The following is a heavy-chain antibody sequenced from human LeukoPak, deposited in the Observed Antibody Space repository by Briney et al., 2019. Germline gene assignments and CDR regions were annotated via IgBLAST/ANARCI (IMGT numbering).Heavy chain of an antibody. Sequence: GGSLRLSCAASRFTFSNYNMIWVRQAPGKGLEWVSYISSTSSTVYYADSVKGRFTVSRDDAEHSLYLQMNSLRDEDTAMFYCARVGDGYSVNYFDYWGQGTPATVSS. J-gene: IGHJ4*02. CDR1: RFTFSNYN. CDR2: ISSTSSTV. CDR3: ARVGDGYSVNYFDY. D-gene: IGHD5-24*01. V-gene: IGHV3-48*02.